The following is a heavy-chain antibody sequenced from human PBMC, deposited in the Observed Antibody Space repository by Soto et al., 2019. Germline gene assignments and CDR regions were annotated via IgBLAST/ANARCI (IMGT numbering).Heavy chain of an antibody. J-gene: IGHJ4*02. CDR1: GGSIISSSYY. CDR3: ARRPGGYSHFDY. V-gene: IGHV4-39*01. CDR2: IYYSWST. Sequence: SETLCPPCTVSGGSIISSSYYWGWIRQPPGKGLEWIGRIYYSWSTHYNPSLKSRVTLSVDTSKNQFSLKLSSGPAADTAVYYCARRPGGYSHFDYWGQGTLVTVSS. D-gene: IGHD5-18*01.